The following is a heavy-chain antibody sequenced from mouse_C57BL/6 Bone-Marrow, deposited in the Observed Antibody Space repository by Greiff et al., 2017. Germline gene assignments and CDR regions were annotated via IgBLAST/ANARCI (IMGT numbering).Heavy chain of an antibody. V-gene: IGHV1-15*01. J-gene: IGHJ4*01. Sequence: VQLQESGAELVRPGASVTLSCKASGYTFTDYDMHWVKQTPVHGLEWIGAIDPGTGGTAYNQKFKGKAILTVDKSSSTAYMELRSLTSEDSAVYYCTSTYYYYSSYVPIDYWGQGTSASVSA. CDR2: IDPGTGGT. CDR3: TSTYYYYSSYVPIDY. CDR1: GYTFTDYD. D-gene: IGHD1-1*01.